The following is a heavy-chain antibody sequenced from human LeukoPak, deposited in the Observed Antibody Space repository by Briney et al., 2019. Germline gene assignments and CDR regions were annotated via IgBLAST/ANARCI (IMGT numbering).Heavy chain of an antibody. J-gene: IGHJ4*02. CDR1: GFTFSSYW. V-gene: IGHV3-7*03. CDR2: IKQDGSEK. CDR3: ARDPSQDYDSFDY. Sequence: GGSLRLSCAASGFTFSSYWMSWVRQAPGKGLEWVANIKQDGSEKYCVDSVKGRFTISRDNAKNSLYLQMNSLRAEDTAVYYCARDPSQDYDSFDYWGQGTLVTVSS. D-gene: IGHD5-12*01.